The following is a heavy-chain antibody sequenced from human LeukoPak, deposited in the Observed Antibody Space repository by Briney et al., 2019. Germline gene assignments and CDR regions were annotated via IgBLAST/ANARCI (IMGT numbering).Heavy chain of an antibody. CDR2: GFYSGSA. V-gene: IGHV4-39*01. J-gene: IGHJ4*01. D-gene: IGHD4-17*01. CDR1: GGSISGSSYY. CDR3: ARLRGAMTPVTSDFDY. Sequence: SETLSLTCTVSGGSISGSSYYWAWIRQPPGKGLEWIGSGFYSGSAYYNPSLKSRVTISVDTSKNQFSLNLSSLTAADTAVYYCARLRGAMTPVTSDFDYWGHGTLVTVSS.